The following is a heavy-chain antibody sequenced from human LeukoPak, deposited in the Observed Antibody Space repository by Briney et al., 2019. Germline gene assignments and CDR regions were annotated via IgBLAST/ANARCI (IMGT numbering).Heavy chain of an antibody. D-gene: IGHD2-2*01. V-gene: IGHV3-7*01. CDR3: VRGRYCNSISCDYFDY. J-gene: IGHJ4*02. CDR1: GFTFDDYG. Sequence: GGSLRLSCAASGFTFDDYGMSWVRQAPGKGLEWVANIKEDGSEKYYVDSVKGRFTISRDNAKNSLYLQMNSLRAEDTAVYYCVRGRYCNSISCDYFDYWGQGTLVTVSS. CDR2: IKEDGSEK.